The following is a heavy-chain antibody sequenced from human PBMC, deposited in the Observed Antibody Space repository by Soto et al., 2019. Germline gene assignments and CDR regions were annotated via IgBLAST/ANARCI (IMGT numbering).Heavy chain of an antibody. CDR1: GFTFSTYG. CDR3: AKHMLRGGPYYYCMDV. Sequence: EVQLLESGGGLVQPGGSLRLSCAASGFTFSTYGMSWVRQAPGKGLEWVSSISGSGMSTSYVHSVNRRFTISRDNSQNTLSLQFSSLRAEDTALYDCAKHMLRGGPYYYCMDVWGQGTTVTVSS. D-gene: IGHD3-10*01. V-gene: IGHV3-23*01. CDR2: ISGSGMST. J-gene: IGHJ6*02.